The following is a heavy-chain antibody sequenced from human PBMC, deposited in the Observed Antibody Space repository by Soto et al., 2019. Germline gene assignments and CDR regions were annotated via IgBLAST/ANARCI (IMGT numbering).Heavy chain of an antibody. CDR3: ARTGIAVAGYDSFDI. CDR2: ISSSSSYI. CDR1: GFTFSSYS. J-gene: IGHJ3*02. Sequence: PGGSLRLSCAASGFTFSSYSMNWVRQAPGKGLEWVSSISSSSSYIYYADSVKGRFTISRDNAKNSLYLQMNSLRAEDTAVYYCARTGIAVAGYDSFDIWGQGTMVTVSS. V-gene: IGHV3-21*01. D-gene: IGHD6-19*01.